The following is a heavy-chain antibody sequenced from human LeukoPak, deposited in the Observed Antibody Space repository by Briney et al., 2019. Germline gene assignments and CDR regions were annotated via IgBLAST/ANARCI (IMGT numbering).Heavy chain of an antibody. CDR3: ARDTSPSSRSTYFDALDM. CDR1: GFTFRNDW. J-gene: IGHJ3*02. V-gene: IGHV3-7*01. D-gene: IGHD2/OR15-2a*01. Sequence: PGGSLRLSCATSGFTFRNDWVTWVRQAQGKGLEWVANINKDGSKKNYVDSVKGRFTISRDNTKNSLFLQMNSLRAEETAIYYCARDTSPSSRSTYFDALDMWGQGTMVTVSS. CDR2: INKDGSKK.